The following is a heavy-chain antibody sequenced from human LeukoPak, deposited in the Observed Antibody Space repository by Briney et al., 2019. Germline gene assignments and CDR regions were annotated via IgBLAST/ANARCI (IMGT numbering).Heavy chain of an antibody. D-gene: IGHD6-13*01. V-gene: IGHV4-59*12. CDR1: GGSITGYF. J-gene: IGHJ1*01. CDR3: ARSPPRYSSSWPLGYFQH. CDR2: VFYSGGT. Sequence: SETLSLTCTVSGGSITGYFWSWIRQPPGKGLEWIGYVFYSGGTLYNPSLNSRVTISVDTSKTQFSLKLSSVTAADTAVYYCARSPPRYSSSWPLGYFQHWGQGTLVTVSS.